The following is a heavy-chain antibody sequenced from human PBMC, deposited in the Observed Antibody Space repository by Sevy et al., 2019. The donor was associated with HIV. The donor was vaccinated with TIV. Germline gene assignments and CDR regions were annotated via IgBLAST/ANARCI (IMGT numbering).Heavy chain of an antibody. CDR1: GFTFDDYA. V-gene: IGHV3-9*01. CDR2: ISWNSGSI. CDR3: AKGVSYAYYYGMDV. Sequence: SLRLSRAASGFTFDDYAMHWVRQAPGKGLEWVSGISWNSGSIGYADSVKGRFTISRDNAKNSLYLQMNSLRAEDTALYYCAKGVSYAYYYGMDVWGQGTTVTVSS. J-gene: IGHJ6*02. D-gene: IGHD1-26*01.